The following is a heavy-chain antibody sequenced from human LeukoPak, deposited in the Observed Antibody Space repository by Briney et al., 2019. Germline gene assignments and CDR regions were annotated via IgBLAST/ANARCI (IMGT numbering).Heavy chain of an antibody. D-gene: IGHD5-18*01. V-gene: IGHV3-30-3*01. CDR1: GFTFSRFA. CDR2: ISNDGSNE. J-gene: IGHJ4*02. Sequence: GRSLRLSCAASGFTFSRFAMYWVRQAPGKGLEWVAIISNDGSNEYYADSVKGRFTISRDNSKNTLYLQMNGLRAEDTAVYYCARGQLWLLSYWGQGTLVTVSS. CDR3: ARGQLWLLSY.